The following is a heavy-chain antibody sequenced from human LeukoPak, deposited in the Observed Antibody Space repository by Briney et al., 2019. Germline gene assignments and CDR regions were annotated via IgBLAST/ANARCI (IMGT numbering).Heavy chain of an antibody. CDR3: ARAARETSSWYVVY. D-gene: IGHD6-13*01. Sequence: ASVKVSCKASGYPFTGYYLHWVRQAPGQGLEWMGWISAYNGQTKYAQKFQGRVSMTTDTSTSTAYMDLWNLESDDTAVYYCARAARETSSWYVVYWGQGTLVTVSS. CDR1: GYPFTGYY. J-gene: IGHJ4*02. V-gene: IGHV1-18*04. CDR2: ISAYNGQT.